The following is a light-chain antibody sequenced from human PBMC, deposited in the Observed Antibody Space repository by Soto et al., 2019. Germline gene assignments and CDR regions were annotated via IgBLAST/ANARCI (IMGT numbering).Light chain of an antibody. V-gene: IGLV2-11*01. CDR2: DVN. CDR1: SSDVGGYNY. J-gene: IGLJ1*01. Sequence: QSALTQPHSVSGSPGPSVAISCSGTSSDVGGYNYVSWYQQHPGQAPKLIIFDVNKRPSGVPDRFSGSKSGSTASLTISGLQAEDEADYYCCSYGGSFYVVGTGTKLTVL. CDR3: CSYGGSFYV.